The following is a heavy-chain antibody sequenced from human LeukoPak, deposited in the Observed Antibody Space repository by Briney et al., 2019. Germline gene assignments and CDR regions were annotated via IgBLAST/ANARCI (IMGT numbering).Heavy chain of an antibody. Sequence: GGSLRLSCAASGVTFSSYSMNWVRQAPGKGLEWVSTISSSSSYIYYADSVKGRFTISRDNAKNSLYLQMNSLRAEDTAVYYCARGNKEPSSGPLDYWGQGTLVTVSS. CDR1: GVTFSSYS. CDR3: ARGNKEPSSGPLDY. D-gene: IGHD3-22*01. V-gene: IGHV3-21*01. J-gene: IGHJ4*02. CDR2: ISSSSSYI.